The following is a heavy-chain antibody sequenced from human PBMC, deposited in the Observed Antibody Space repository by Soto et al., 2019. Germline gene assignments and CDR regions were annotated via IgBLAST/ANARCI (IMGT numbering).Heavy chain of an antibody. J-gene: IGHJ4*02. D-gene: IGHD6-13*01. Sequence: QVQLVESGGGVVQPGRSLRLSCAASGFTFSSYGMHWVRQAPGKGLEWVAVISYDGSNKYYADSVKGRFTISRDNSKNTLYLQMNSLRAEDTAVYYCAKAFRVSWAAAGGFDYWGQGTLVTVSS. CDR2: ISYDGSNK. CDR3: AKAFRVSWAAAGGFDY. CDR1: GFTFSSYG. V-gene: IGHV3-30*18.